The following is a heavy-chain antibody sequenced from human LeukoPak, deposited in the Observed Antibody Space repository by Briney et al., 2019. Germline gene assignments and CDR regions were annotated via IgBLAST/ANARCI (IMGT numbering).Heavy chain of an antibody. V-gene: IGHV1-46*01. Sequence: ASVKASCKASGYTFTSYYMHWVRQAPGQGLEWMGIINPSGGSTSYAQKFQGRVTMTRDTSTSTVYMELSSLRSEDTAVYYCAREEFAYYPFDYWGQGTLVAVSS. CDR3: AREEFAYYPFDY. J-gene: IGHJ4*02. CDR1: GYTFTSYY. CDR2: INPSGGST. D-gene: IGHD3-10*01.